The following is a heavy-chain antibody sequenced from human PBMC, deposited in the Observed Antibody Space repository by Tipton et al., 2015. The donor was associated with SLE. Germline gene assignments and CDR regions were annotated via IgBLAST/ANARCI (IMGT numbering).Heavy chain of an antibody. D-gene: IGHD2-15*01. V-gene: IGHV3-23*04. CDR3: ARGGFCSGGSRFSFDVNWFDP. J-gene: IGHJ5*02. CDR2: ISGSGGST. CDR1: GFTFSSYA. Sequence: QLVQSGGGLVQPGGSLRLSCAASGFTFSSYAMSWVRQAPGKGLEWVSAISGSGGSTYYADSVKGRFTISRDNAKNSLYLQMNSLRDEDTAVYYCARGGFCSGGSRFSFDVNWFDPWGQGTLVTVSS.